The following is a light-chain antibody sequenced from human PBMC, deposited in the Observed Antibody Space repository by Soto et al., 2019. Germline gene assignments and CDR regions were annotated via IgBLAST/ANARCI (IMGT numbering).Light chain of an antibody. CDR3: QHYGTTPWT. CDR1: QSVCSRC. Sequence: ETVLTQSPGTRSLSPGERVTLSCRASQSVCSRCFAWYQQKPGQSPRLLIYGASTRATGIPDRFSGSGSGTDFTLTISRLEPEDFAVYYCQHYGTTPWTFGQGTKVGIK. CDR2: GAS. V-gene: IGKV3-20*01. J-gene: IGKJ1*01.